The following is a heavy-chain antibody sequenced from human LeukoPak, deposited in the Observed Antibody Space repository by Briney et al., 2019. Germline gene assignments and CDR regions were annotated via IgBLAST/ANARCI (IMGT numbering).Heavy chain of an antibody. CDR1: GFTFSSYA. V-gene: IGHV3-23*01. CDR2: ISGSGGST. J-gene: IGHJ4*02. D-gene: IGHD6-19*01. CDR3: AREGYSSGWFRL. Sequence: PGGSLRLSCVGSGFTFSSYAMSWVRQAPGKGLEWVSVISGSGGSTYYAESVKGRFTISRDNSKNTLYLQMNSLRAEDTAVYFRAREGYSSGWFRLWGQGTLVTVSS.